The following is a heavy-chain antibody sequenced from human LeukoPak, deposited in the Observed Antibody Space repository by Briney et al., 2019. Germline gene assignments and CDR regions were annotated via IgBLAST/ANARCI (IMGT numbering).Heavy chain of an antibody. CDR3: ARVPFGELSEFDY. V-gene: IGHV1-69*04. Sequence: GASVKVSCKASGGTFSSYAISWVRQAPGQGLEWVGRIIPILGIASYAQKFQGRVTITADKSTSTAYMELSSLRSEDTAVYYCARVPFGELSEFDYWGQGTLVTVSS. D-gene: IGHD3-10*01. CDR1: GGTFSSYA. CDR2: IIPILGIA. J-gene: IGHJ4*02.